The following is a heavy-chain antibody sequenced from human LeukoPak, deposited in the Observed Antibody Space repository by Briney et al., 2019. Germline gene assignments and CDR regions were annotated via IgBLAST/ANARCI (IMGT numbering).Heavy chain of an antibody. CDR3: ANARKSGSSQDY. D-gene: IGHD1-26*01. Sequence: GGSLRLSCAASGFTFSSYSMNWVRQAPGKGLEWVAVISYDGSNKYYADSVKGRFTISRDNSKNTLYLQMNSLRAEDTAVYYCANARKSGSSQDYWGQGTLVTVSS. CDR1: GFTFSSYS. J-gene: IGHJ4*02. V-gene: IGHV3-30*18. CDR2: ISYDGSNK.